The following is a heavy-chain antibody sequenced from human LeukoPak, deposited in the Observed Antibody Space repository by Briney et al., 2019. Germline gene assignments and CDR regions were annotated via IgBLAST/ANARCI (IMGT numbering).Heavy chain of an antibody. CDR2: IRYDGSNK. Sequence: QPGGSLGLSCAASGFTFSSYGMHWVRQAPGKGLEWVAFIRYDGSNKYYADSVKGRFTISRDNSKNTLYLQMNSLRAEDTAVYYCAKDAYSTFWSGYPEPYYYYYYMDVWGKGTTVTVSS. D-gene: IGHD3-3*01. V-gene: IGHV3-30*02. CDR1: GFTFSSYG. J-gene: IGHJ6*03. CDR3: AKDAYSTFWSGYPEPYYYYYYMDV.